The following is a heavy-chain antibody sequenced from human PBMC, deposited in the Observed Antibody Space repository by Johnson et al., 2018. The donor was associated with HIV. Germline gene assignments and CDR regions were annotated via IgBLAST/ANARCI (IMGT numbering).Heavy chain of an antibody. CDR1: GFTFDDYG. CDR2: INWNGGST. Sequence: VQLVESGGGVVQPGGSLRLSCAASGFTFDDYGMSWVRQAPGKGLEWVSGINWNGGSTGYADSVKGRFTISRDNANNSLYLQMNSLRAEDTALYYCARDRPSSSSSGAFDIWGQGTMVTVSS. V-gene: IGHV3-20*04. J-gene: IGHJ3*02. CDR3: ARDRPSSSSSGAFDI. D-gene: IGHD6-6*01.